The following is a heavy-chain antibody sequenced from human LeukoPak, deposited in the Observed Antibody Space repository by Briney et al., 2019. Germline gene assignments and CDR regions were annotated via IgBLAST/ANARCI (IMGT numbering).Heavy chain of an antibody. Sequence: PSQTLSLTCTVSGGSISSGSYYWSWIRQPAGKGLEWIGRIYTSGSTNYNPSLKSRVTMSVDTSKNQFSLKLSSVTAADTAVYYCARGGIVVVPAAIRLGENWFDPWGQGTLVTVSS. CDR2: IYTSGST. CDR1: GGSISSGSYY. V-gene: IGHV4-61*02. CDR3: ARGGIVVVPAAIRLGENWFDP. J-gene: IGHJ5*02. D-gene: IGHD2-2*02.